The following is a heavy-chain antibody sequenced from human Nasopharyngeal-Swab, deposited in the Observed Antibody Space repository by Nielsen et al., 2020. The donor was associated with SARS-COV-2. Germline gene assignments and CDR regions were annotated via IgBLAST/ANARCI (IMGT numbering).Heavy chain of an antibody. V-gene: IGHV3-33*01. CDR2: IWYDGSNK. D-gene: IGHD5-18*01. J-gene: IGHJ4*03. Sequence: WIRQPPGKGLEWVAVIWYDGSNKYYADSVKGRFTISRDNSKNTLYLQMNSLRAEDTAVYYCARVGTWSGSYGIAFDYWGQGTTVTVSS. CDR3: ARVGTWSGSYGIAFDY.